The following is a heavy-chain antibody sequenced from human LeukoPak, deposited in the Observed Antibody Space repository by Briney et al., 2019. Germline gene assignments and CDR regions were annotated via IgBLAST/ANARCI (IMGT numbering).Heavy chain of an antibody. CDR1: GFTFSSYS. V-gene: IGHV3-48*01. CDR3: AKSGSGFDGYYFDY. D-gene: IGHD3-3*01. Sequence: GGSLRLSCAASGFTFSSYSMNWVRQAPGKGLEWVSYISSSSSTIYYADSVKGRFTISRDNAKNSLYLQMNSLRAEDTAVYYCAKSGSGFDGYYFDYWGQGTLVTVSS. J-gene: IGHJ4*02. CDR2: ISSSSSTI.